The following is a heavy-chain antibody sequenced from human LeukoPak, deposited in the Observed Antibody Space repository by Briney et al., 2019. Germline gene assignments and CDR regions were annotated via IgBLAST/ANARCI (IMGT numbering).Heavy chain of an antibody. D-gene: IGHD3-9*01. J-gene: IGHJ6*03. V-gene: IGHV3-30*02. CDR2: IRYDGSNK. Sequence: GGSLRLSCAASGFTFSHYGMHWVRQAPGKGLEWVAFIRYDGSNKSYGDSVKGRFTISRDNSKNTLYRQMNSLRAEDTAVYYCAKDSSVGYSDWLAPGGDPYYMDVWGKGTTVTSSS. CDR3: AKDSSVGYSDWLAPGGDPYYMDV. CDR1: GFTFSHYG.